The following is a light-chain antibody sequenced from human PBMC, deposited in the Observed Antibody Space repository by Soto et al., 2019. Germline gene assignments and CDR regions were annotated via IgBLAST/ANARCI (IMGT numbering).Light chain of an antibody. V-gene: IGLV2-14*01. J-gene: IGLJ1*01. CDR2: EVS. CDR3: TSYTSSTTLYV. CDR1: SGDVGGYNY. Sequence: QSALTQPASVSGSPGQSITISCTGTSGDVGGYNYVSWYQQHPGKAPKLLIYEVSNRPSGVSNRFSGSKSGNTASLTLSGLQAEDEADYYCTSYTSSTTLYVFGTGTKVTVL.